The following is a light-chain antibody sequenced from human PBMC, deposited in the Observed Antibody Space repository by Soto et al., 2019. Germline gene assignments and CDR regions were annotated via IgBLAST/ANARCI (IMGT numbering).Light chain of an antibody. CDR3: QQRSNWPGT. J-gene: IGKJ2*01. CDR1: QSVSSY. CDR2: DAS. V-gene: IGKV3-11*01. Sequence: EIVLTQSPATLSLSPGERATLYCRASQSVSSYLAWYQQKPGQAPRLIIYDASARATGIPARFSGSGSGTDFTLTTSSLEPEDFAVYYCQQRSNWPGTFGQGTKLEIK.